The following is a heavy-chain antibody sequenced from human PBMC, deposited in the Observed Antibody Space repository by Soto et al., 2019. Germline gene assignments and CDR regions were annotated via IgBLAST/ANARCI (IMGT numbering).Heavy chain of an antibody. D-gene: IGHD2-15*01. Sequence: ASATLYLTCPVSGGSISSYYWSWIRQPPGKGLEWIGYIYYSGSTNYNPSLKSRVTISVDTSKNQFSLKLSSVTAADTAVYYCASGSDWFDPWGQGTLVTVAS. CDR1: GGSISSYY. J-gene: IGHJ5*02. CDR2: IYYSGST. V-gene: IGHV4-59*01. CDR3: ASGSDWFDP.